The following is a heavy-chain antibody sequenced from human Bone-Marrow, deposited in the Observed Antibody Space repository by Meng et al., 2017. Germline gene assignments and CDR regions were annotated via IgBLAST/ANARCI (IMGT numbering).Heavy chain of an antibody. V-gene: IGHV3-9*01. D-gene: IGHD2-21*02. Sequence: SLKISCAASGFTFDDYAMHWVRQAPGKGLEWVAGISGNSGSIGYADSVKGRFTISRDNAKNSLYLQMNSLKAEDTTVYYCASQYCGSDCYSGNYYYGMDVWGQGTTVTVSS. J-gene: IGHJ6*02. CDR1: GFTFDDYA. CDR2: ISGNSGSI. CDR3: ASQYCGSDCYSGNYYYGMDV.